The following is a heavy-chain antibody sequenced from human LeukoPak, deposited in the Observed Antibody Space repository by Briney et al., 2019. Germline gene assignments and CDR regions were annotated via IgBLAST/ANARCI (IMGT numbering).Heavy chain of an antibody. CDR2: INPNSGGT. CDR3: AREVTMNPNWFDP. Sequence: GASVKVSCKASGYTFTGYYMHWVRQAPGQGLEGMGWINPNSGGTNYAQKFQGRVTMTRDTSISTAYMELSRLRSDGTAVYYCAREVTMNPNWFDPWGQGTLVTVSS. CDR1: GYTFTGYY. V-gene: IGHV1-2*02. J-gene: IGHJ5*02. D-gene: IGHD3-22*01.